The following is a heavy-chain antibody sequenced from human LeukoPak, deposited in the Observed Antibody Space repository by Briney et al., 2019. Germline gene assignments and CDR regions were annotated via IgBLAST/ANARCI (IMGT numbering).Heavy chain of an antibody. Sequence: SETLSLTCTVSGGSISNYYWSWIRQPPGKGLEWIGFIHYSGSTTYNPSLKSRVSISVDTSKSHFSLKLSSVSAADTAVYYCARGSGITIFGVVTGTFDYWGQGTLVTVSS. D-gene: IGHD3-3*01. CDR1: GGSISNYY. J-gene: IGHJ4*02. CDR2: IHYSGST. CDR3: ARGSGITIFGVVTGTFDY. V-gene: IGHV4-59*01.